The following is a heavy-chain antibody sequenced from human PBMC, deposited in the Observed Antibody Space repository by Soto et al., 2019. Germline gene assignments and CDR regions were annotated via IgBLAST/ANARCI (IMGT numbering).Heavy chain of an antibody. D-gene: IGHD2-15*01. V-gene: IGHV1-46*03. J-gene: IGHJ4*02. CDR3: ARDGRGNDY. Sequence: QVQLVQSGAEVKKPGASVKVSCKASGYTFTSYYMHWVRQAPGQGLEWMGIINPSGGSTSYAQKFXXRXTXXRDTSTSTVYMELSSLRSEDTAVYYCARDGRGNDYWGQGTLVTVSS. CDR1: GYTFTSYY. CDR2: INPSGGST.